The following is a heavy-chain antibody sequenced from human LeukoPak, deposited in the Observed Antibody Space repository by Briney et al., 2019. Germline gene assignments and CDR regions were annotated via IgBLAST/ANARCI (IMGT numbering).Heavy chain of an antibody. CDR1: GYSISSGYY. V-gene: IGHV4-38-2*02. Sequence: SETLSLTCTVSGYSISSGYYWAWIRQPPGKGLQWIGEIFHSGSTNYNPSLKSRVTISVDKSKNQFSLKLISVTAADTAVYYCARPYYYYMDVWGKGTTVTVSS. CDR3: ARPYYYYMDV. CDR2: IFHSGST. J-gene: IGHJ6*03.